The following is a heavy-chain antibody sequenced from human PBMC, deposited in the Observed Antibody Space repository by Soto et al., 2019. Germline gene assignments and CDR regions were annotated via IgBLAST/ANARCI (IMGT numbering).Heavy chain of an antibody. Sequence: ASVKVSCKASGYTFTSYDINWVRQATGQGLEWMGWMNPNSGNTGYAQKFQGRVTMTRNTSISTAYTELSSLRSEDTAVYYCARKFTKVWGMDVWGQGTTVTVSS. J-gene: IGHJ6*02. CDR1: GYTFTSYD. V-gene: IGHV1-8*01. CDR2: MNPNSGNT. CDR3: ARKFTKVWGMDV.